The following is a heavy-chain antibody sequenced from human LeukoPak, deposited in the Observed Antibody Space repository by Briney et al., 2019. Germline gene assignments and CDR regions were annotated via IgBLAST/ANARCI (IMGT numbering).Heavy chain of an antibody. J-gene: IGHJ4*02. V-gene: IGHV3-23*01. CDR2: ISDNGGDT. CDR1: GFTFNNYA. CDR3: GKDWKLDY. Sequence: GGSLRLSCAASGFTFNNYAMSWVRQAPGKGLEWVSAISDNGGDTKYADSVKGRFTISRDNSKNTLYLQMNSLRAKDTAIYYCGKDWKLDYWGQGTLVTVSS. D-gene: IGHD1-1*01.